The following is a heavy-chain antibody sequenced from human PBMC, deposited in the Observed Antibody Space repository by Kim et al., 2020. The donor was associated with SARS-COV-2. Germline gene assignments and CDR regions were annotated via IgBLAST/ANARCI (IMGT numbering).Heavy chain of an antibody. Sequence: PPLKSQATISVETAKNQFSLKLSSVTAADTAVYYCARNGFHIAAAGRDDYWGQGTLVTVSS. CDR3: ARNGFHIAAAGRDDY. V-gene: IGHV4-39*01. D-gene: IGHD6-13*01. J-gene: IGHJ4*02.